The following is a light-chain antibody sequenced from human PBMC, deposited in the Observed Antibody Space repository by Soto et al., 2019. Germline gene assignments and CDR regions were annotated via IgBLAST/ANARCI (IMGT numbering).Light chain of an antibody. CDR2: GNI. Sequence: QSVLTQPPSVSGAPGQRVTISCTGSSSNIGAGYDVHWYQQRPGTAPKLLIFGNINRPSGVPDRFSGSKSGTSASLAITGLQAEDEGDYYCQSEDSTLSASYVFANGTKVTVL. CDR3: QSEDSTLSASYV. V-gene: IGLV1-40*01. CDR1: SSNIGAGYD. J-gene: IGLJ1*01.